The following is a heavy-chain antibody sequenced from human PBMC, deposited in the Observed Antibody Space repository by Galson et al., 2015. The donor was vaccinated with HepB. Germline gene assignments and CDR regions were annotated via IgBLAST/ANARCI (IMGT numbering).Heavy chain of an antibody. CDR1: GFSLSTSGVG. D-gene: IGHD6-13*01. Sequence: PALVKPTQTLTLTCTFSGFSLSTSGVGVGWIRQPPGKALEWLALIYWDDDKRYSPSLKSGLTITKDTSKNQVVLTMTNMDPVDTATYYCAHRSKQQLNFDYWGQGTLVTVSS. V-gene: IGHV2-5*02. CDR3: AHRSKQQLNFDY. CDR2: IYWDDDK. J-gene: IGHJ4*02.